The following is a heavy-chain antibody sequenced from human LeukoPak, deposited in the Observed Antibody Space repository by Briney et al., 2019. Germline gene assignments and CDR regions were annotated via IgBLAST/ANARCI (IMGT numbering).Heavy chain of an antibody. J-gene: IGHJ4*02. CDR1: GFTFSSYS. CDR3: ATRYCSGGSCYSPSYYFDY. Sequence: AGGSLRLSCAASGFTFSSYSMNWVRQAPGKGLEWVSYISSSSSTIYYADSVKGRFTISRDNAKNSLYLQMNSLGAEDTAVYYCATRYCSGGSCYSPSYYFDYWGQGTLVTVSS. V-gene: IGHV3-48*01. CDR2: ISSSSSTI. D-gene: IGHD2-15*01.